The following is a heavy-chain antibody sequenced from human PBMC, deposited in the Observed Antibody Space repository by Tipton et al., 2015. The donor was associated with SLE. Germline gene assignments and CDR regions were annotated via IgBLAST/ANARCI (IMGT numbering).Heavy chain of an antibody. J-gene: IGHJ4*02. CDR3: ARGQVLLWFGEFFFFDY. D-gene: IGHD3-10*01. Sequence: TLSLTCAVYGGSFSGYYWSWIRQPPGKGLEWIGEINHSGSTNYNPSLKSRVTISVDTSKNQFSLKLSSVTAADTAVYYCARGQVLLWFGEFFFFDYWGQGTLLTVSS. V-gene: IGHV4-34*01. CDR2: INHSGST. CDR1: GGSFSGYY.